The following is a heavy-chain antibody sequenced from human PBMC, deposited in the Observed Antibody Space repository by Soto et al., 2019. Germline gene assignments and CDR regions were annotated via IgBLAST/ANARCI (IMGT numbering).Heavy chain of an antibody. J-gene: IGHJ5*02. CDR1: GCSISSGGYS. V-gene: IGHV4-30-2*01. Sequence: PXETLSLTCSVSGCSISSGGYSWSWIRQPPGKGLEWIGYIYHSGSTYYNPSLKSRVTISVDRSRNQLSLKLSSVTAADTAVYYCARAPGPRLRLSLYWFDHWGQGTLVTVSS. CDR3: ARAPGPRLRLSLYWFDH. CDR2: IYHSGST. D-gene: IGHD4-17*01.